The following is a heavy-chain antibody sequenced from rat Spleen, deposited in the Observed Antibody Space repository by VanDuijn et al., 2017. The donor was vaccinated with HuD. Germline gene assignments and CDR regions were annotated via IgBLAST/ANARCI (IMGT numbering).Heavy chain of an antibody. D-gene: IGHD5-1*01. CDR1: GFSLTSYS. Sequence: QVPLKESGPGLVQPSQTLSLTCTVSGFSLTSYSVSWVRQPPGRGLEWMGGIWGDGSTSYNSALKSRLSISRDTSQSQVFLKMNSLQTDDTAIYICTRGLGDYWGQGVMVTVSS. V-gene: IGHV2-13*01. CDR2: IWGDGST. J-gene: IGHJ2*01. CDR3: TRGLGDY.